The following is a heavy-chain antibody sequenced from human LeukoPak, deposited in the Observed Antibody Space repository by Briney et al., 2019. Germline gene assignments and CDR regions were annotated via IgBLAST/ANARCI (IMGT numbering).Heavy chain of an antibody. CDR3: AINAKFHCTNGGCYNDY. D-gene: IGHD2-8*01. CDR1: GYTFTSYG. J-gene: IGHJ4*02. V-gene: IGHV1-18*01. Sequence: GASVKVSCKASGYTFTSYGISWVRQAPGQGLEWMGWISAYNGNTNYAQKLQGRVTMTTDTSTSTAYMELRSLRSDDTAVYYCAINAKFHCTNGGCYNDYWGQGTLVTVSS. CDR2: ISAYNGNT.